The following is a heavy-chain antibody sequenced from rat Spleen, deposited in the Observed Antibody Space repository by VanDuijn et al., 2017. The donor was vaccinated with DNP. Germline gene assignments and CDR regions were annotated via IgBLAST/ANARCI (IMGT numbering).Heavy chain of an antibody. CDR2: VNSAGTT. D-gene: IGHD4-1*01. CDR3: VRWVRALDY. J-gene: IGHJ2*01. Sequence: VQLKESGPGLVQPSQTLSLTCTVSGFPFTSYHVHWVRQPPGKGLDWMGSVNSAGTTNYHPSLKSRISITRDTSKNQFFLQLNSVTTEDTATYYCVRWVRALDYWGQGVMVTVSS. V-gene: IGHV3-3*01. CDR1: GFPFTSYHV.